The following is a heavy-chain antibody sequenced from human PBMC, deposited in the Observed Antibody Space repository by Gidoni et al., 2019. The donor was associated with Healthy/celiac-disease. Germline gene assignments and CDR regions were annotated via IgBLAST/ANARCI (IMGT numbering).Heavy chain of an antibody. J-gene: IGHJ4*02. CDR2: ISWNSGSI. V-gene: IGHV3-9*01. D-gene: IGHD6-19*01. CDR1: GFTFDDYA. CDR3: AKGLMRLGSGWYFDY. Sequence: EVQLVESGGGLVQPGRSLRRSCAASGFTFDDYAMHWVRQAPGKGLEWVSGISWNSGSIGYADSVKGRFTISRDNAKNSLYLQMNSLRAEDTALYYCAKGLMRLGSGWYFDYWGQGTLVTVSS.